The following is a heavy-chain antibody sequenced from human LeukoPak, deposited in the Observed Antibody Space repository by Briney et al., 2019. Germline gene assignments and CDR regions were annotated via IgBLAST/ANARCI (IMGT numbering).Heavy chain of an antibody. D-gene: IGHD3-22*01. Sequence: ASVKVSCKASGYTFTSYAMNWVRQAPGQGLEWMGWISAYNGNTNYAQKLQGRVTMTTDTSTSTAYMELRSLRSDDTAVYYCARVAVYSSGYYSRGGFDYWGQGTLVAVSS. CDR1: GYTFTSYA. CDR2: ISAYNGNT. J-gene: IGHJ4*02. CDR3: ARVAVYSSGYYSRGGFDY. V-gene: IGHV1-18*01.